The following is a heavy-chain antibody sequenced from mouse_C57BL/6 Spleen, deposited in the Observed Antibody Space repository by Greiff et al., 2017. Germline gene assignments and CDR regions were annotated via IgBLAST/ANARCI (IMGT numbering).Heavy chain of an antibody. CDR2: IYPGRGST. Sequence: QVQLQQPGAELVKPGASVKMSCKASGYTFTSYWITWVKQRPGQGLEGIGDIYPGRGSTNYNEKFKSKATLTVDTSSSTAYMQLSSLTSEDSAVYYCASLLLRSRGFAYWGQGTLVTVSA. D-gene: IGHD1-1*01. CDR3: ASLLLRSRGFAY. V-gene: IGHV1-55*01. CDR1: GYTFTSYW. J-gene: IGHJ3*01.